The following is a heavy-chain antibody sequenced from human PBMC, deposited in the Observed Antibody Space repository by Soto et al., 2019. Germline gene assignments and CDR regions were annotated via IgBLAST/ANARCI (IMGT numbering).Heavy chain of an antibody. J-gene: IGHJ4*02. V-gene: IGHV4-59*01. CDR3: AREGNLGRWIQPLDS. D-gene: IGHD2-2*03. Sequence: SETLSLTCSVSGGSISRYYWSWIRQPPGKGLEWIGYINYSGSTKYNPSLKSRVTISVDTSKNQFSLKLNSVTAADTAVYFCAREGNLGRWIQPLDSWGQGTLVTVSS. CDR1: GGSISRYY. CDR2: INYSGST.